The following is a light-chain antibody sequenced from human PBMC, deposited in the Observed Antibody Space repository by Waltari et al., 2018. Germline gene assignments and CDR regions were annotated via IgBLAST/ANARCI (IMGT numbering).Light chain of an antibody. CDR3: CSYAGSHTNLI. Sequence: QSALTQPRSVSGSPGQSGTISCTGTSVGDYNFVSWYQQLPGKVPKLLIYDISKWPSGVPNRFSGSKSGNTASLTISGLQADDEADYYCCSYAGSHTNLIFGGGTRLTVL. J-gene: IGLJ2*01. CDR2: DIS. V-gene: IGLV2-11*01. CDR1: SVGDYNF.